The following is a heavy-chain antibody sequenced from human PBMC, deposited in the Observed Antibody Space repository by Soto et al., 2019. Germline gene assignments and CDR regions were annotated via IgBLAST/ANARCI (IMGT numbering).Heavy chain of an antibody. CDR3: AREVDYGDYLFDY. V-gene: IGHV1-69*13. J-gene: IGHJ4*02. D-gene: IGHD4-17*01. CDR2: IIPIFGTA. CDR1: GGTFSSYA. Sequence: SVKVSCKASGGTFSSYAISWVRQAPGQGLEWMGGIIPIFGTANYAQKFQGRVTITADESTSTAYMELSSLRSEDTAVYYCAREVDYGDYLFDYWGQGTLVTVSS.